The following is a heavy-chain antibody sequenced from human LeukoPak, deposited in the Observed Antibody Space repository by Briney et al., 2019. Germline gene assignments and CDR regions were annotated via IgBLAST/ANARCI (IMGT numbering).Heavy chain of an antibody. Sequence: SETLSLTRILSGGSLSIYYWSWIRAPPGGGLEWIGYNYYSGSTQYNPPLKSRVPISVDTSKDQFSLKLSSVTAADAPVVYCGRAHQVGYGDIWGQGTGVTVTA. CDR2: NYYSGST. D-gene: IGHD4-17*01. CDR1: GGSLSIYY. CDR3: GRAHQVGYGDI. V-gene: IGHV4-59*01. J-gene: IGHJ4*02.